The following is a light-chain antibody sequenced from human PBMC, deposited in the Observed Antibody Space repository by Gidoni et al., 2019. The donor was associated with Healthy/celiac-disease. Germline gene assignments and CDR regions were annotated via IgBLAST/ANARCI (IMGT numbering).Light chain of an antibody. Sequence: IVLTQSPGTLSLSPGERATLSCRASQSVTSSYLAWYQQKPGQAPRLLIDGASSRATGIPDRFSGRSSGTDITLTISLLADEDVALYYCQQYGRPLSFGGGTNVEIK. CDR2: GAS. CDR1: QSVTSSY. CDR3: QQYGRPLS. J-gene: IGKJ4*02. V-gene: IGKV3-20*01.